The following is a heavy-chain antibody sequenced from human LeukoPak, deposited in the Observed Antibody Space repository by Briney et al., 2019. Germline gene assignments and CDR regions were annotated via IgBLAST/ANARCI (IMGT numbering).Heavy chain of an antibody. Sequence: SETLSLTCTVSGGSISSYYWSWIRQPAGKGLEWIGRIYTSGSTNYNPSLKSRVTMSVDTSKNQFSLKLGSVTAADTAVYYCAREYSNYEWFDPWGQGTLVTVSS. J-gene: IGHJ5*02. CDR3: AREYSNYEWFDP. CDR1: GGSISSYY. V-gene: IGHV4-4*07. D-gene: IGHD4-11*01. CDR2: IYTSGST.